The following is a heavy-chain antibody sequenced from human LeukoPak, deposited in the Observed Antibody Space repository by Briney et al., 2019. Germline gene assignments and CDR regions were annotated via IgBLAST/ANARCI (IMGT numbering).Heavy chain of an antibody. V-gene: IGHV4-34*01. Sequence: SETLSLTCAVYGGSFSGYYWSWIRQPPGKGREWMGEINHSGSTNYNPPRNSRVTISVDTSKNQFSLKLSSVTAADTAVYYCARESGGSRGYSYGFDYWGQGTLVTVSS. CDR1: GGSFSGYY. CDR2: INHSGST. CDR3: ARESGGSRGYSYGFDY. J-gene: IGHJ4*02. D-gene: IGHD5-18*01.